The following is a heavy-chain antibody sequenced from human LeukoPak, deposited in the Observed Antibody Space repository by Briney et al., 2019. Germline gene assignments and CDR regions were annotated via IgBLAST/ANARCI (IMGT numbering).Heavy chain of an antibody. Sequence: GGSLRLSCAASGFTFSNYWMTWVRQAPGKGLEWVANMKYDGSEKYYVDSVKGRLTISRDNAKNSLYLQMNSLRGDDTAVYYCARNRYSDYWGQGTLVTVSS. V-gene: IGHV3-7*01. CDR1: GFTFSNYW. J-gene: IGHJ4*02. CDR2: MKYDGSEK. D-gene: IGHD2-21*01. CDR3: ARNRYSDY.